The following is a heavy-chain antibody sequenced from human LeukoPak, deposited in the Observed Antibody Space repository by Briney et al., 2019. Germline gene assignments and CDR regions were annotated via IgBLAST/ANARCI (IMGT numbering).Heavy chain of an antibody. V-gene: IGHV3-48*01. J-gene: IGHJ4*02. CDR2: IGIDSGNT. CDR3: ARDYKYAFDN. D-gene: IGHD5-24*01. CDR1: GFTFSDYS. Sequence: GGSLRLSCAASGFTFSDYSMNWVRQAPGKGLEWISYIGIDSGNTNYEDSVKGRFTISGDKAKNSLYLQMNSLRVEDTAVYYCARDYKYAFDNWGQGTLVTVSS.